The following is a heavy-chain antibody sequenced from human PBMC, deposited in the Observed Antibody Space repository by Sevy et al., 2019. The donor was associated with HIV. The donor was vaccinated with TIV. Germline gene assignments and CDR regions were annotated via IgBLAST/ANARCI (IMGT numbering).Heavy chain of an antibody. J-gene: IGHJ3*01. CDR1: GFSVTNNN. Sequence: GGSLRLSCAASGFSVTNNNMSWVRQAPGKGLEWVSVIFSGDSKTHYADSVKGRFNFSRDNSKNTLYLQIQTLKTEETAMYYCARYLSGGAFDVWGQGTTVTVSS. CDR3: ARYLSGGAFDV. V-gene: IGHV3-53*01. CDR2: IFSGDSKT. D-gene: IGHD3-16*01.